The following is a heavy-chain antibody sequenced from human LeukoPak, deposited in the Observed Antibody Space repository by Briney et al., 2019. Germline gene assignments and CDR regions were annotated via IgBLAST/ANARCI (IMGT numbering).Heavy chain of an antibody. CDR3: ARDYYDSSGYYVGYFQH. Sequence: GGSLRLSCAASGFTFDDYGMSWVRQAPGKGLEWVSGINWNGGSTGYADSVKGRFTISRDNAKNSLYLQMNSLRAEDTALYYCARDYYDSSGYYVGYFQHWGQGTLVTVSS. CDR2: INWNGGST. D-gene: IGHD3-22*01. J-gene: IGHJ1*01. CDR1: GFTFDDYG. V-gene: IGHV3-20*04.